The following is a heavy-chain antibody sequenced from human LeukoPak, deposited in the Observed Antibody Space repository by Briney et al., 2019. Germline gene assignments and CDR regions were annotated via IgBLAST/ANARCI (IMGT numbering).Heavy chain of an antibody. CDR2: ITSGSSHI. V-gene: IGHV3-21*01. J-gene: IGHJ6*03. Sequence: GGSLRLSCAASGFSFNSYSMNWVRQAPGKELEWVSSITSGSSHIYYADSMKGRFTISRDNAKKSVYLQMDGLRTEDTAVYYCARGVSGAAYFNYFMDAWGKGTTVTVSS. D-gene: IGHD2-8*01. CDR1: GFSFNSYS. CDR3: ARGVSGAAYFNYFMDA.